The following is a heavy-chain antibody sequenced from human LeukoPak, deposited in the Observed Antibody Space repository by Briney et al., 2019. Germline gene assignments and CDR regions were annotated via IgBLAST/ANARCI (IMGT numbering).Heavy chain of an antibody. J-gene: IGHJ6*02. CDR1: GFTFSSYW. D-gene: IGHD6-13*01. CDR2: INSDGSST. V-gene: IGHV3-74*01. Sequence: GGSLRLSCAASGFTFSSYWMHWVRQAPGKGLVWVSRINSDGSSTSYADSVKGRFTISRDNAKNTLYLQMNSLRAEDTAVYYCAREVTPYSSSWYPIYYYYGMDVWGQGTTVTVSS. CDR3: AREVTPYSSSWYPIYYYYGMDV.